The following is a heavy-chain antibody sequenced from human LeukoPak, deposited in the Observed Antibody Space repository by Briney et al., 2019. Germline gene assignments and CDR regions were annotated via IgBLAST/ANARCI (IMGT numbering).Heavy chain of an antibody. Sequence: PSETLSLTCTVSGYSISSGYYWGWIRQPPGKGLEWIGSIYHSGSTYYNPSLKSRVTISVDTSKNQFSLKLSSVTAADTAVYYCARGERYDFWSGHSRTKNWFDPWGQGTLVTVSS. V-gene: IGHV4-38-2*02. CDR3: ARGERYDFWSGHSRTKNWFDP. J-gene: IGHJ5*02. CDR2: IYHSGST. D-gene: IGHD3-3*01. CDR1: GYSISSGYY.